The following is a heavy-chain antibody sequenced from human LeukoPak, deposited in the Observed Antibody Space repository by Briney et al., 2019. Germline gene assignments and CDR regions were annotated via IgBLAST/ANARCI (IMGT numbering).Heavy chain of an antibody. J-gene: IGHJ5*02. CDR1: GFSLSTSGVG. D-gene: IGHD3-22*01. CDR2: LYWNDDT. Sequence: SGPTLVKPTQTLTLTCTFSGFSLSTSGVGVGWIRQPPGKALEWLALLYWNDDTRYNPSLKSRLIVTRDTSKNQVVLTMTNMDPVDTATYYCAYTTGGMIVRWFDPWGQGSLVTVSS. CDR3: AYTTGGMIVRWFDP. V-gene: IGHV2-5*01.